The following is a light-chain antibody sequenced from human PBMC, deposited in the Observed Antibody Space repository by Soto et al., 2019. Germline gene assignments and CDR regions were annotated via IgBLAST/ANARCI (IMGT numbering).Light chain of an antibody. J-gene: IGKJ4*02. CDR3: QQRSNWPLT. CDR2: DAS. V-gene: IGKV3-11*01. Sequence: EIVLTQPPATLSLSPGERATLSCRASQSVSSYLAWYQQKPGQAPRLLIYDASNRATGIPARFSGSGSGTDFTLTIGSLEPEDFAVYYCQQRSNWPLTFGGGSKVDIK. CDR1: QSVSSY.